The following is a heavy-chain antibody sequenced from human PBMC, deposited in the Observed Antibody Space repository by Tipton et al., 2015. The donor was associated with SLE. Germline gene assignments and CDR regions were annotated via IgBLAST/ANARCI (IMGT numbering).Heavy chain of an antibody. CDR2: IYTSGST. V-gene: IGHV4-61*02. Sequence: TLSLTCTVSGGSISSGSYYWSWIRQPAGKRLEGIGRIYTSGSTNYNPSLKSRVTISVDTPKNQFSLRLTSVTAADTAEYYCVRIIRADWYFDLWGRGTLVTVSS. D-gene: IGHD6-25*01. CDR3: VRIIRADWYFDL. CDR1: GGSISSGSYY. J-gene: IGHJ2*01.